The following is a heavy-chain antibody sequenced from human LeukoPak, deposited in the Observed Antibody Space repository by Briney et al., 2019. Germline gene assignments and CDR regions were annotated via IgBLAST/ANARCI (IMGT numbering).Heavy chain of an antibody. CDR2: MNPNSGNT. CDR1: GYTFTSYD. D-gene: IGHD6-13*01. Sequence: ASVKVSCKASGYTFTSYDNNWVRQATGQGLEWMGWMNPNSGNTGYAQKFQGRVTMTRNTSISTAYMELSSLRSEDTAVYYCARGLGYIGSSWAFNWFDPWGQGTLVTVSS. CDR3: ARGLGYIGSSWAFNWFDP. V-gene: IGHV1-8*01. J-gene: IGHJ5*02.